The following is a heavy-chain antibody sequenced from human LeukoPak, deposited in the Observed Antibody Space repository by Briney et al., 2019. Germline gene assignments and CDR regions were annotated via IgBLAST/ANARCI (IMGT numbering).Heavy chain of an antibody. D-gene: IGHD6-6*01. V-gene: IGHV1-2*06. CDR3: TRGLAYSSSGAFDI. J-gene: IGHJ3*02. CDR2: INPNSGVT. Sequence: GASVKVSCRASGYTLTGNYMHWVRQAPGQGLEWLGRINPNSGVTNYAQKFQGRVTMTRDTYISTACMGLNRLRFDDTALYYCTRGLAYSSSGAFDIWGQGTMVTVSS. CDR1: GYTLTGNY.